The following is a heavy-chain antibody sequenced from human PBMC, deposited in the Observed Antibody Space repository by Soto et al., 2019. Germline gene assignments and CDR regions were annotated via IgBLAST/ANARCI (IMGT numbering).Heavy chain of an antibody. Sequence: SETLSLTCTVSGGSVSNDNFYWRWIRQPPGKGLEWIGYVHSSGITNYNPSLKRRVTISVDTSRNQFSLRLSSVTAADTAVYYCARGLTMGQLPSHFDHWGQGTLVTVSS. D-gene: IGHD3-16*01. CDR3: ARGLTMGQLPSHFDH. J-gene: IGHJ5*02. CDR2: VHSSGIT. V-gene: IGHV4-61*01. CDR1: GGSVSNDNFY.